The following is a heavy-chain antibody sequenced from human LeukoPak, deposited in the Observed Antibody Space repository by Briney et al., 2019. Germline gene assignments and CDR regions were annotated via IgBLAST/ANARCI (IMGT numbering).Heavy chain of an antibody. CDR2: ISYDGSNK. D-gene: IGHD4-17*01. Sequence: QAGGSLRLSCAASGFTFSSYGMHWVRQAPGKGLEWVAVISYDGSNKYYADSVKGRFTISRDNSKNTLYLQMNSLRAEDTAVYYCAKDPHYTVTTSYYFDYWGQGTLVTVSS. V-gene: IGHV3-30*18. J-gene: IGHJ4*02. CDR1: GFTFSSYG. CDR3: AKDPHYTVTTSYYFDY.